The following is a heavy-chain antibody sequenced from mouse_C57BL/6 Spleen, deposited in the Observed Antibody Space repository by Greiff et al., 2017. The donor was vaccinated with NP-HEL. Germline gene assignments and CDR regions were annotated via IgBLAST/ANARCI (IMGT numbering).Heavy chain of an antibody. J-gene: IGHJ4*01. D-gene: IGHD4-1*01. Sequence: QVQLKQSGPELVKPGASVKISCKASGYAFSSSWMNWVKQRPGKGLEWIGRIYPGDGDTNYNGKFKGKATLTADKSSSTAYMQLSSLTSEDSAVYFCARWEYYYAMDYWGQGTSVTVSS. CDR3: ARWEYYYAMDY. CDR1: GYAFSSSW. V-gene: IGHV1-82*01. CDR2: IYPGDGDT.